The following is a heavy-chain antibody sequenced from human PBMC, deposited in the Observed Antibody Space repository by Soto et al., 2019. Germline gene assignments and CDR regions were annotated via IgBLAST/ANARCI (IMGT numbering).Heavy chain of an antibody. CDR3: AXLYCSRSRCDYYYGMDV. D-gene: IGHD2-2*01. CDR1: GYSFTIYW. CDR2: IYPSDSDT. Sequence: GESLKISCKGSGYSFTIYWIGWVRQMPGKGLEWVGMIYPSDSDTRYSPSFEGQVTISADKSISTAHLQWSSLKASDTAMYYCAXLYCSRSRCDYYYGMDVWGQGTTVTVSS. J-gene: IGHJ6*02. V-gene: IGHV5-51*01.